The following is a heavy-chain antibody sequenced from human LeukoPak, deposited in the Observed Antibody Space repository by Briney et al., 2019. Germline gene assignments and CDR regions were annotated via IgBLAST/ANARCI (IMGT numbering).Heavy chain of an antibody. CDR1: GGSFSGYY. Sequence: SETLSLTCAVYGGSFSGYYWSWIRQPPGKGLEWIGEINRSGSTNYNPSLKSRVTISVDTSKNQFSLKLSSVTAADTAVYYCARRTRSTNYYYGSGSYYSGYNWFDPWGQGTLVTVSS. CDR3: ARRTRSTNYYYGSGSYYSGYNWFDP. D-gene: IGHD3-10*01. J-gene: IGHJ5*02. V-gene: IGHV4-34*01. CDR2: INRSGST.